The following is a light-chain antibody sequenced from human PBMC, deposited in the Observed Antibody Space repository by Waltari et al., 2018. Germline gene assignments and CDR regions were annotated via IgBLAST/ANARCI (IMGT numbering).Light chain of an antibody. V-gene: IGKV3-15*01. CDR2: GAS. CDR1: QSVSSN. J-gene: IGKJ1*01. CDR3: QQYNNWPPIGLPWT. Sequence: EIVMTQSPATLSVSPGERATLSCRASQSVSSNLAWYQQKPGQAPRLLIYGASTRATGIPARFRGSGSGTEFTLTISSLQSEDFAVYYCQQYNNWPPIGLPWTFGQGTKVEIK.